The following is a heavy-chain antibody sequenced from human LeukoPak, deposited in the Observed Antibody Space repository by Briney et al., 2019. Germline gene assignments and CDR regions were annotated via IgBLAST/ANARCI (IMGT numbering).Heavy chain of an antibody. Sequence: PSETLSLTCSVSGGSISTYYWSWIRQPPGKGLDWIGYIYYSGSTNYNPSLKSRVTISVDTSKNQFSLKLSSVTAADTAVYYCARAHTGIAAAIDYWGQGTLVTVSS. V-gene: IGHV4-59*01. J-gene: IGHJ4*02. CDR3: ARAHTGIAAAIDY. CDR2: IYYSGST. CDR1: GGSISTYY. D-gene: IGHD6-13*01.